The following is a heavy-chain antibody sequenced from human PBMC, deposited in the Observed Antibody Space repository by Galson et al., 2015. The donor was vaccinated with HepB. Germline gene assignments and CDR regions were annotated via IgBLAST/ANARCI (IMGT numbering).Heavy chain of an antibody. D-gene: IGHD2-15*01. CDR1: GFSFSNYW. Sequence: SLRLSCAASGFSFSNYWMSWVRQAPGKGLEWVVNIKKDGSEKHYVDSVKGRFTISRDNAKNSLYLQMNSLRGEDTAVYFCARISRIWCSGLGMDVWGQGTAVTGPS. V-gene: IGHV3-7*03. CDR3: ARISRIWCSGLGMDV. CDR2: IKKDGSEK. J-gene: IGHJ6*02.